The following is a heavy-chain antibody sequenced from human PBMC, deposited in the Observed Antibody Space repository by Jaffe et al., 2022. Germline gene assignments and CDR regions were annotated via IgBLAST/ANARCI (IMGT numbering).Heavy chain of an antibody. D-gene: IGHD3-16*02. V-gene: IGHV4-38-2*01. CDR2: IYHSGST. J-gene: IGHJ6*03. CDR1: GYSISSGYY. Sequence: QVQLQESGPGLVKPSETLSLTCAVSGYSISSGYYWGWIRQPPGKGLEWIGSIYHSGSTYYNPSLKSRVTISVDTSKNQFSLKLSSVTAADTAVYYCARVGYDYVWGSYHYYYYYMDVWGKGTTVTVSS. CDR3: ARVGYDYVWGSYHYYYYYMDV.